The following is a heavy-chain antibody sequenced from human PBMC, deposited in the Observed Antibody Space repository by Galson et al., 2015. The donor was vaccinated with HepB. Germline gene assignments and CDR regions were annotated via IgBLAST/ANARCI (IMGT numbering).Heavy chain of an antibody. CDR1: GFTFSSYG. D-gene: IGHD3-10*01. Sequence: SLRLSCAASGFTFSSYGMHWVCQAPGKGLEWVAVISYDGSNKYYADSVKGRFTISRDNSKNTLYLQMNSLRAEDTAVYYCAKSGGMWVRGVYGMDVWGQGTTVTVSS. V-gene: IGHV3-30*18. CDR3: AKSGGMWVRGVYGMDV. CDR2: ISYDGSNK. J-gene: IGHJ6*02.